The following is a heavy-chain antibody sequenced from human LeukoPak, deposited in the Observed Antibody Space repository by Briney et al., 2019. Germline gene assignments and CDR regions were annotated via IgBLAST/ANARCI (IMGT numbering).Heavy chain of an antibody. V-gene: IGHV3-48*03. Sequence: HPGGSLRLSCAASGFTFSTYEMNWVRQAPGKGLEWISFISSSGSIKYYADSLKGRFTISRDNAKNSLYLQMNSLRAEDAAVYYCASPWRSSGWYAFDIWGQGTMVTVSS. J-gene: IGHJ3*02. CDR3: ASPWRSSGWYAFDI. CDR1: GFTFSTYE. D-gene: IGHD6-19*01. CDR2: ISSSGSIK.